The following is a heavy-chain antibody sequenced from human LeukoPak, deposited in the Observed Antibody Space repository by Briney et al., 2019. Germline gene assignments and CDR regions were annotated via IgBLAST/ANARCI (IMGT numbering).Heavy chain of an antibody. V-gene: IGHV3-21*01. J-gene: IGHJ4*02. D-gene: IGHD2-21*01. CDR1: TFVFSVSS. CDR2: ISRGGNAK. CDR3: AADSEFDIPASFDL. Sequence: PGGSLRLSCAASTFVFSVSSMNWVRQAPGKGLEWVSSISRGGNAKHYADSVKGRFTISRDNAKNSLYLQMDSLRVEDTAVYFCAADSEFDIPASFDLWGQGTLVTVSS.